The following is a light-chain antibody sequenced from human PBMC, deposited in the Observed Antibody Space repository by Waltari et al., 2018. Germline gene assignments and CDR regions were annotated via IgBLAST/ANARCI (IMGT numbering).Light chain of an antibody. CDR3: QQYNSHSPWT. J-gene: IGKJ1*01. V-gene: IGKV1-5*03. Sequence: DIQMTQSPSTLSASVGDRVTITCRASQSVNNWLAWYQQKPGTAPKLLIYKASSLESGVPSRFRGSGSGTEFTLTIISLQPDDFATYYCQQYNSHSPWTFGQGTKVEIK. CDR2: KAS. CDR1: QSVNNW.